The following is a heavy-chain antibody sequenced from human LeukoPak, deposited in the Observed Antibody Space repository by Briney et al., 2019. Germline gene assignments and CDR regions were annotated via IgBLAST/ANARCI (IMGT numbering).Heavy chain of an antibody. J-gene: IGHJ5*02. CDR1: GYTFTNYD. CDR2: MNPNSGNT. V-gene: IGHV1-8*03. CDR3: ARDLEKWFGEFSPNWFDP. Sequence: GASVKVSCKASGYTFTNYDINWVRQATGQGLEWMGWMNPNSGNTGYAQKFQGRVTITRNTSISTAYTELSSLRSEDTAVYYCARDLEKWFGEFSPNWFDPWGQGTLVTVSS. D-gene: IGHD3-10*01.